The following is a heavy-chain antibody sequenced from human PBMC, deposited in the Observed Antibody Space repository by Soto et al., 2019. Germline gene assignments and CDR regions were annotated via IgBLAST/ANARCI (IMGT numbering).Heavy chain of an antibody. CDR2: ISYDGSNK. D-gene: IGHD3-22*01. V-gene: IGHV3-30*18. J-gene: IGHJ4*02. CDR3: AKDGPGLTMTLSSFDY. Sequence: GGSLRLSCAASGFTFSSYGMHWVRQAPGKGLEWVAVISYDGSNKYYADSVKGRFTISRDNSKNTLYLQMNSLRAEDTAVYYCAKDGPGLTMTLSSFDYWGQGTLVTVSS. CDR1: GFTFSSYG.